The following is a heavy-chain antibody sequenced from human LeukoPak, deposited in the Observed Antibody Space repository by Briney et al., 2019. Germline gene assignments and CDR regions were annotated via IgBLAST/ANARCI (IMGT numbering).Heavy chain of an antibody. CDR2: IYYSGST. D-gene: IGHD5/OR15-5a*01. V-gene: IGHV4-59*08. CDR1: GGSISSYY. CDR3: ATLVSTRYYFDY. J-gene: IGHJ4*02. Sequence: SETLSLTCTVSGGSISSYYWSWIRQPPGKGLEWIGYIYYSGSTNYNPSLKSRVTISVDTSKNQFSLRLTSVTAADTAVYFCATLVSTRYYFDYWGQGTLVTVSS.